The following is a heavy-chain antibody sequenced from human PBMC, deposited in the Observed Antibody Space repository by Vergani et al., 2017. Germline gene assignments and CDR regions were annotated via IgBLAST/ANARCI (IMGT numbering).Heavy chain of an antibody. CDR1: GFTFSSYG. V-gene: IGHV3-33*01. Sequence: QVQLVESGGGVVQPGRSLRLSCAASGFTFSSYGMHWVRQAPGKGLEWVAVIWYDGSNKYYADSVKGRFTISRDNSKNTLYLQMNSLRAEDTAVYYCAIEVRNDYVWGSDRYRRGGFCYWGQGTLVTVSA. CDR2: IWYDGSNK. J-gene: IGHJ4*02. CDR3: AIEVRNDYVWGSDRYRRGGFCY. D-gene: IGHD3-16*02.